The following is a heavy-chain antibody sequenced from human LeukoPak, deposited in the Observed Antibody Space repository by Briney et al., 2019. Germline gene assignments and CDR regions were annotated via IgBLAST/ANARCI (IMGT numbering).Heavy chain of an antibody. CDR2: ISAYNGNT. D-gene: IGHD2-2*01. J-gene: IGHJ6*03. V-gene: IGHV1-18*01. Sequence: GATVKVSCKASGYTFTSYDITWVRQAPGQGLEWMGWISAYNGNTNYAQKLQGRVTMTTDTSTNTAYMEVRSLRSDDTAVYYCASSLKDIVVVPAADLYYYYYMDVWGKGTTVTVSS. CDR1: GYTFTSYD. CDR3: ASSLKDIVVVPAADLYYYYYMDV.